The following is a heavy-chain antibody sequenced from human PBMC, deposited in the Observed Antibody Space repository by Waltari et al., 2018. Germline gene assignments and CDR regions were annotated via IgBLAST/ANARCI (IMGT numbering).Heavy chain of an antibody. V-gene: IGHV5-51*01. CDR2: IYPGDSDT. D-gene: IGHD1-7*01. CDR3: ARHKSEYNWNYHFQH. Sequence: LQLQESGPGLVKPSETLSLTCTVSGGYISSSSYYWGWIRQPPGKGLEWMGIIYPGDSDTRYSPSFQGQVTISADKSLSTAYLQWSSLKASDTAMYYCARHKSEYNWNYHFQHWGQGTLVTVSS. CDR1: GGYISSSSYY. J-gene: IGHJ1*01.